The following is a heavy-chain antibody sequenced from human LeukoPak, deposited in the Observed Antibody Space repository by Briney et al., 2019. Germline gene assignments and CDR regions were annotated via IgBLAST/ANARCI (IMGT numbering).Heavy chain of an antibody. Sequence: SVKVPCKASGGTFSSYAISWVRQAPGQGLEWMGGIIPIFGTANYAQKFQGRVTITTVESTSTAYMELSSLRSEDTAVYYCASTGYYYYYYMDVWGKGTTVTVSS. CDR1: GGTFSSYA. CDR2: IIPIFGTA. V-gene: IGHV1-69*05. CDR3: ASTGYYYYYYMDV. J-gene: IGHJ6*03.